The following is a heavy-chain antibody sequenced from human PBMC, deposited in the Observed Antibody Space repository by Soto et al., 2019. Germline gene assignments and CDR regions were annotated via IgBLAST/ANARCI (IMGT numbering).Heavy chain of an antibody. V-gene: IGHV6-1*01. CDR3: ARGRDIIAVAGFDP. CDR2: TYYRSKWYN. J-gene: IGHJ5*02. CDR1: GDSVSSNSAA. Sequence: SQTLSLTCAISGDSVSSNSAAWNWIRLSPSRGLEWLARTYYRSKWYNDYAVSVKSRITINPDTSKNQFSLQLNSVTPEDTAVYYCARGRDIIAVAGFDPWGQGTLVTVSS. D-gene: IGHD6-19*01.